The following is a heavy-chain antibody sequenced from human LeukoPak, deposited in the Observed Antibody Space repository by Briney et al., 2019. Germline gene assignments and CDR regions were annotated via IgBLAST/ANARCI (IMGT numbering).Heavy chain of an antibody. Sequence: SETLSLTCAVYGGSFSGYYWSWIRQPPGKGLEWFGEINHSGSTNYNPSLKSRVTISVDTSKNQFSLKLSSVTAADTAVYYCARRLTQYDCFDPWGQGILVTVSS. D-gene: IGHD2-2*01. CDR3: ARRLTQYDCFDP. V-gene: IGHV4-34*01. CDR1: GGSFSGYY. J-gene: IGHJ5*02. CDR2: INHSGST.